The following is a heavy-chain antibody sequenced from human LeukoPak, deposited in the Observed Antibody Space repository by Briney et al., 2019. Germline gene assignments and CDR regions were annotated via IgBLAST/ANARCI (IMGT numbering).Heavy chain of an antibody. V-gene: IGHV3-7*01. CDR3: ARELRTFDS. CDR2: IKHNGDEL. D-gene: IGHD3-16*01. J-gene: IGHJ4*02. Sequence: GGSLRLSCAASGFTFSSYWLTWVRQAPGKGLEWVANIKHNGDELNYVDSVEDRFTISRDNAKNSLYLHMTDLRAEDTAVYYCARELRTFDSWGQGTLVTVSS. CDR1: GFTFSSYW.